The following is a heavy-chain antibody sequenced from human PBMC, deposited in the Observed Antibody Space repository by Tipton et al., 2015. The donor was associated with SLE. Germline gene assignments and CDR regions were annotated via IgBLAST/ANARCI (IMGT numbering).Heavy chain of an antibody. Sequence: LSLTCSVSGGSISSNYWIWIRQPPGKGLEWIGYISDGGDTNYNPSLKSRVTISVDPAKNQFSLKLTSVTAADSALYYCARGMLTWRGAVLGVDVWGQGTTVNVSS. CDR2: ISDGGDT. D-gene: IGHD2-8*01. V-gene: IGHV4-59*08. CDR3: ARGMLTWRGAVLGVDV. J-gene: IGHJ6*02. CDR1: GGSISSNY.